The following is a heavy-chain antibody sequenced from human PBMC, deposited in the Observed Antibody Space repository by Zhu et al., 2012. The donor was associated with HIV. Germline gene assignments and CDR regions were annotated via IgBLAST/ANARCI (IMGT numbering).Heavy chain of an antibody. CDR3: ARGPRTGYSSYYYYGMGL. D-gene: IGHD3/OR15-3a*01. CDR1: GGSISSYY. J-gene: IGHJ6*02. V-gene: IGHV4-4*09. CDR2: IYTSGST. Sequence: QVQLQESGPGLVKPSETLSLTCTVSGGSISSYYWSWIRQPPGKGLEWIGYIYTSGSTNYNPSLKSRVTISVDTSKNQFSLKLSSVTAADTAVYYCARGPRTGYSSYYYYGMGLWGQRGPRVTVSS.